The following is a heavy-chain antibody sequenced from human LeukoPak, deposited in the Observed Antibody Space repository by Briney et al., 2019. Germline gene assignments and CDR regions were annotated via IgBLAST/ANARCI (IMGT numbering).Heavy chain of an antibody. D-gene: IGHD4-17*01. J-gene: IGHJ4*02. Sequence: PGGSLRLSCAASGFTFSSYAMHWVRQAPGKGLEYVSAISSNGGSTYYANSVKGRFIISRDNPKNTLYLQMNSLRAEDTAVYYCANQYGDYGNFDYWGQGTLVTVSS. V-gene: IGHV3-64*01. CDR2: ISSNGGST. CDR1: GFTFSSYA. CDR3: ANQYGDYGNFDY.